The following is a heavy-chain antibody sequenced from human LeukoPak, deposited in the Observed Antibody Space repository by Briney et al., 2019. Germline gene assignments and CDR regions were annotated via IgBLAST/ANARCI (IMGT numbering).Heavy chain of an antibody. V-gene: IGHV4-4*07. D-gene: IGHD2-2*01. CDR3: ARDDAGPSGQFKAFDP. CDR2: IHSSGIT. CDR1: GASISGYY. Sequence: SETLSLTCTVSGASISGYYWTWIRQPAGKGLEWIGRIHSSGITNYNPSLKSRVTMSIDTSKNQFSLKVTSVIAADTAVYYCARDDAGPSGQFKAFDPWGQGTLVTVSS. J-gene: IGHJ5*02.